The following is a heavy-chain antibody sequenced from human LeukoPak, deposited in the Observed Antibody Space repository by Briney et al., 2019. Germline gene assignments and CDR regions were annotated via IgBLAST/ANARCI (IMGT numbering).Heavy chain of an antibody. V-gene: IGHV3-74*01. CDR2: INSDGINT. CDR1: GFTFSNYW. Sequence: GGSLRLSCAASGFTFSNYWMHWVRQAPGKVLVWVSRINSDGINTSYADSVKGRFTISRDNAKNTLFLQMSSLRAEDTAVYFCAREILAPGKTHDYWGQGTLVTVSS. CDR3: AREILAPGKTHDY. J-gene: IGHJ4*02.